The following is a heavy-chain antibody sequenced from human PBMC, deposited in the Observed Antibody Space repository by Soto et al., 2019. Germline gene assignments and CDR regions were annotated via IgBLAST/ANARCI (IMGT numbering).Heavy chain of an antibody. Sequence: QVQLVQSGAEVKRPGASVKVSCKASGYTFTGNYMHWVRQAPGQGLEWMGWINPNSGVTHYAQKFQGWVTMTRDTSTSTAYMELRSLKSDDTAVYSCAREFSSSRFDYWGQGSLVTVPS. CDR2: INPNSGVT. CDR1: GYTFTGNY. J-gene: IGHJ4*02. CDR3: AREFSSSRFDY. D-gene: IGHD6-6*01. V-gene: IGHV1-2*04.